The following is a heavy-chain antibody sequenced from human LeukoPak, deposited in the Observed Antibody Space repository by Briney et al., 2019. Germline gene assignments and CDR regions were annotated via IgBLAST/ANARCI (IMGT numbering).Heavy chain of an antibody. D-gene: IGHD6-13*01. CDR2: IHYRGTT. J-gene: IGHJ4*02. Sequence: PSETLSLTCIVSGGSISSTSYYWGWIRQSPGKGLEWIGSIHYRGTTYYNPSLLSRGTISVDTSKNQFSLKLNSMTAADTAVYYCAGHVSAAAGGRWGQGTLVTVSS. V-gene: IGHV4-39*07. CDR3: AGHVSAAAGGR. CDR1: GGSISSTSYY.